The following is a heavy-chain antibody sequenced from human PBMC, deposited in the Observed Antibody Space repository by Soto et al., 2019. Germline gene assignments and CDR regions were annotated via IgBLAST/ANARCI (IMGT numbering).Heavy chain of an antibody. D-gene: IGHD4-4*01. CDR3: ARDDYSNTERLGYFDL. CDR1: GGSVSSGSYY. Sequence: QVQLQESGPGLVKPSETLSLTCTVSGGSVSSGSYYWSWIRQPTGQGLEWIGYIYYSGSTNYNPSLKSRVNISVDTSKNQFSLKLSSVTAADTAVYYCARDDYSNTERLGYFDLWGRGTLVTVSS. CDR2: IYYSGST. J-gene: IGHJ2*01. V-gene: IGHV4-61*01.